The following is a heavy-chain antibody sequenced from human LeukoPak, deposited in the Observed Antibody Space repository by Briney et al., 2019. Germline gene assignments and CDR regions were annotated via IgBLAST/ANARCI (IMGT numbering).Heavy chain of an antibody. D-gene: IGHD3-3*01. Sequence: ASVKVSCKVSGYTLTELSMHWVRQAPGKGLEWMGGFDPEDGETIYAQKFQGRVTMTEDTSTDTAYMELSSLRSEDTAVYYCARDLSSGNRIFGVVINPLAAFDIWGQGTMVTVSS. CDR1: GYTLTELS. CDR3: ARDLSSGNRIFGVVINPLAAFDI. CDR2: FDPEDGET. V-gene: IGHV1-24*01. J-gene: IGHJ3*02.